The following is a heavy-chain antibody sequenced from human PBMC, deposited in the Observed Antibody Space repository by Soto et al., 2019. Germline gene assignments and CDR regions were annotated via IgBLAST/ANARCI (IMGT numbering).Heavy chain of an antibody. D-gene: IGHD5-18*01. CDR2: ISSSSSYI. CDR3: ARGSGYSYGMGDYYYYGMDV. Sequence: PGGSLRLSCAASGFTFSSYSMNWVRQAPGKGLEWVSSISSSSSYIYYADSVKGRFTISRDNAKNSLYLQMNSLRAEDTAVYYCARGSGYSYGMGDYYYYGMDVWGQGTTVTVS. CDR1: GFTFSSYS. V-gene: IGHV3-21*01. J-gene: IGHJ6*02.